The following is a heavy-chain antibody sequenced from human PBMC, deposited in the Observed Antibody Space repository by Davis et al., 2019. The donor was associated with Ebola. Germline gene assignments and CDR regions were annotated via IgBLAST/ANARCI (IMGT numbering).Heavy chain of an antibody. CDR3: ARGASIVEGYFDL. CDR2: IIPIFGTA. J-gene: IGHJ2*01. D-gene: IGHD3-22*01. V-gene: IGHV1-69*13. Sequence: SVKVSCKASGGTFSSYAISWVRQAPGQGLEWMRGIIPIFGTANYAQKFQGRVTITADESTSTAYMELSSLRSEDTAVYYCARGASIVEGYFDLWGRGTLVTVSS. CDR1: GGTFSSYA.